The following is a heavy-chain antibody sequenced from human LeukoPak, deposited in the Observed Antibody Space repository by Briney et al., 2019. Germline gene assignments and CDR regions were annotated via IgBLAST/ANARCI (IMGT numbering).Heavy chain of an antibody. Sequence: ASVKVSCKVSGYTLTELSMHWVRQAPGKGLEWMGGFDPEDGETIYAQKFQGRVTMTEDTSTDTAYMELSSLRSEDTAVYYCATSWMVRGVIRESMGYWGQGTLVTVSS. CDR2: FDPEDGET. D-gene: IGHD3-10*01. CDR1: GYTLTELS. CDR3: ATSWMVRGVIRESMGY. J-gene: IGHJ4*02. V-gene: IGHV1-24*01.